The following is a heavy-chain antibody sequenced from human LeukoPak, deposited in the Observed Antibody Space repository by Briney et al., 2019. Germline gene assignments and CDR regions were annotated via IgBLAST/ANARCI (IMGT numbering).Heavy chain of an antibody. D-gene: IGHD2-21*02. V-gene: IGHV3-23*01. CDR1: GFTFNSYA. J-gene: IGHJ4*02. CDR3: AKDFLTVTAGWDY. Sequence: PGGSLTLSCATSGFTFNSYAMSWVRHAPGKGLVWVSAISGSGGSIYYAESMKGRFTISRDNPKSTLVLQMTSLTAEDTAVYYCAKDFLTVTAGWDYWGQGTLVTVSS. CDR2: ISGSGGSI.